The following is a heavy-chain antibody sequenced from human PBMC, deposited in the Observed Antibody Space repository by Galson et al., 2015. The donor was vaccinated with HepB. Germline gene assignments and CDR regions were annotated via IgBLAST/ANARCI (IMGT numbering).Heavy chain of an antibody. V-gene: IGHV1-24*01. D-gene: IGHD2-15*01. CDR1: GYTLTELS. Sequence: SVKVSCKVSGYTLTELSMHWVRQAPGKGLEWMGGFDPEDGETIYAQKFQGRVTMTEDTSTDTAYMELSSLRSEDTAVYYCATDPRGCSGGSCSDYGMDVWGQGTTVTVSS. CDR3: ATDPRGCSGGSCSDYGMDV. J-gene: IGHJ6*02. CDR2: FDPEDGET.